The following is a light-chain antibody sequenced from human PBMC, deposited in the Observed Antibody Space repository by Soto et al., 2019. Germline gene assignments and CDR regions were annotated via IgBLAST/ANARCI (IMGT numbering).Light chain of an antibody. Sequence: DIQMTQSPSTLSASVGDRVTITCRASQTISTWLAWYQQKPGKAPELLIYDASHLESGVPSRFSGSGSGTEFSLTISSLQPDDFATFYCQQYSSFSRTFGQGTKVDI. CDR2: DAS. J-gene: IGKJ1*01. CDR3: QQYSSFSRT. CDR1: QTISTW. V-gene: IGKV1-5*01.